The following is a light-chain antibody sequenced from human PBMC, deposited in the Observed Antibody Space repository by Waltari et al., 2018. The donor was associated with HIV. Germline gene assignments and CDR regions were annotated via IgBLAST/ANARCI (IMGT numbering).Light chain of an antibody. Sequence: DVVMTQSPDALVGSLGERVTINCKSSQSILSNSNKKNYLAWYQQRPGQPPKLHVYWASTLESGVPARFSGSGSGTDFTLTISNLQAEDAAIYYCQQYYRTPPAFGQGTKVEI. CDR1: QSILSNSNKKNY. V-gene: IGKV4-1*01. CDR3: QQYYRTPPA. CDR2: WAS. J-gene: IGKJ1*01.